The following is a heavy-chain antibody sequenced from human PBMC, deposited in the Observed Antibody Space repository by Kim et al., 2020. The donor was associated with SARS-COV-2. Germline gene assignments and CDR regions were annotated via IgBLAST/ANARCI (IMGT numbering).Heavy chain of an antibody. CDR3: AREILAGGGGMDV. CDR2: IWYDGSNK. Sequence: GGSLRLSCAASGFTFSSYGMHWVRQAPGKGLEWVAVIWYDGSNKYYADSVKGRFTISRDNSKNTLYLQMNSLRAEDTAVYYCAREILAGGGGMDVWGQGTTGAVSS. J-gene: IGHJ6*02. V-gene: IGHV3-33*01. CDR1: GFTFSSYG.